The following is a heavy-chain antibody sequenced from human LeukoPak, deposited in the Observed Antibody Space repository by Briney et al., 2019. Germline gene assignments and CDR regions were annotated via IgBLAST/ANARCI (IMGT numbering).Heavy chain of an antibody. CDR1: GYTFTGYY. J-gene: IGHJ3*02. CDR3: ARGQKQFRRYDAFDI. V-gene: IGHV1-2*02. CDR2: INPNSGGT. D-gene: IGHD6-19*01. Sequence: ASVKVSCKASGYTFTGYYMHWVRQAPGQGLEWMGWINPNSGGTNYAQKFQGRVTMTRDTSISTAYMELSRLRSDDTAVYYCARGQKQFRRYDAFDIWGQGTMVIVSS.